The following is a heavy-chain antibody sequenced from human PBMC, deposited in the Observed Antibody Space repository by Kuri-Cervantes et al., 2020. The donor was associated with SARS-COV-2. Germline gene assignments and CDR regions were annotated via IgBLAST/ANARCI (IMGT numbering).Heavy chain of an antibody. CDR2: ISYDGSNK. J-gene: IGHJ6*03. V-gene: IGHV3-30-3*01. Sequence: GGSLRLSCAASGFTFSSYAMHWVRQAPGKGLEWVAVISYDGSNKYYADSVKGRFTISRDNAKNSLYLQMNSLRAEDTAVYYCARAPDTYYYYYYMDVWGKGTTVTVSS. CDR3: ARAPDTYYYYYYMDV. CDR1: GFTFSSYA.